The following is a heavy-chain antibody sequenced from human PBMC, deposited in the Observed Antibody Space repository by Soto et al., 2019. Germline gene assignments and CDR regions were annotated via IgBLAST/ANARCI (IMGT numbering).Heavy chain of an antibody. D-gene: IGHD3-3*01. CDR2: ISYDGSNK. J-gene: IGHJ4*02. CDR3: ARDRPHYDFWSGYYDRAY. Sequence: QVQLVESGGGVVQPGRSLRLSCAASGFTFSSYAMHWVRQAPGKGLEWVAVISYDGSNKYYADSVKGRFTISRDNSKNTLYLQMNSPRAEEAALYYCARDRPHYDFWSGYYDRAYWGQGTLVTVSS. CDR1: GFTFSSYA. V-gene: IGHV3-30-3*01.